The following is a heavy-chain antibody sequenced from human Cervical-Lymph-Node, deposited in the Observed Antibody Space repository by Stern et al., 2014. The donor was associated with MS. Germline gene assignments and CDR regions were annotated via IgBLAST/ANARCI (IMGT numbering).Heavy chain of an antibody. D-gene: IGHD4-17*01. CDR2: ISNNSPHT. CDR3: ARARVGDYARSPHLDS. CDR1: GFTFSHYS. V-gene: IGHV3-21*01. J-gene: IGHJ4*02. Sequence: EVQLVESGGGLVKPGASLRLSCDASGFTFSHYSINWVRQAPGKGLAWISSISNNSPHTYYADSVEGRFTISRDSAKDSVSLHMVSLRAEDTAVYYCARARVGDYARSPHLDSWGQGTLVTVSS.